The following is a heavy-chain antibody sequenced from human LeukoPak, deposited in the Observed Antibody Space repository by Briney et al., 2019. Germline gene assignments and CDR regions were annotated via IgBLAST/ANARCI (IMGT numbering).Heavy chain of an antibody. D-gene: IGHD3-3*01. V-gene: IGHV3-30*18. J-gene: IGHJ4*02. Sequence: GGSLRLSCAASGFTFSSYGMHWVRQAPGKGLEWVAVISYDGSNKYYADSVKGRFTISRDNSKNTLYLQMNSLRAEDTAVYYCAKDPGVVTIKKRGDYWGQGTLVTVSS. CDR1: GFTFSSYG. CDR3: AKDPGVVTIKKRGDY. CDR2: ISYDGSNK.